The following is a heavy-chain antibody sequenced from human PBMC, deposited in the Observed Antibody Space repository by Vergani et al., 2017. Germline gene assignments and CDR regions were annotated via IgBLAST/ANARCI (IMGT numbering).Heavy chain of an antibody. CDR3: ARGVGTTTHNWFDP. J-gene: IGHJ5*02. D-gene: IGHD1-26*01. Sequence: QVQLQESGPGLVKPSETLSLTCTVSGGSISSGDYYWSWIRQPPGKGLEWIGYIYYSGSTYYNPSLKSRVTISVDTSKNQFSLKLNSVTAADTAVYYCARGVGTTTHNWFDPWGQGTLVTVSS. CDR2: IYYSGST. V-gene: IGHV4-30-4*08. CDR1: GGSISSGDYY.